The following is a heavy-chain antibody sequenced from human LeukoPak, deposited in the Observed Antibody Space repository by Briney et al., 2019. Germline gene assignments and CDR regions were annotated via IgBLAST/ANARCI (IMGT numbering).Heavy chain of an antibody. Sequence: ASVKVSCKASGYTFTSYGTSWVRQAPGQGLEWMGWISAYNGNTNYAQKLQGRVPMTTDTSTSTAYMELRSLRSDDTAVYYCARLGSYDSSGYYPGYMDVWGKGTTVTVSS. D-gene: IGHD3-22*01. CDR2: ISAYNGNT. V-gene: IGHV1-18*01. CDR3: ARLGSYDSSGYYPGYMDV. CDR1: GYTFTSYG. J-gene: IGHJ6*03.